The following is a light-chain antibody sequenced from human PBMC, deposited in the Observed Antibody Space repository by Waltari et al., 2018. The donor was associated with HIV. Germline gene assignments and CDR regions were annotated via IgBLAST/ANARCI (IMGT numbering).Light chain of an antibody. CDR2: WAS. V-gene: IGKV4-1*01. J-gene: IGKJ3*01. CDR3: QQYSTTPFT. CDR1: QSVLDSSYSKNY. Sequence: DIVMTQSPDSLAVSLGERATINCQSSQSVLDSSYSKNYLAWYQQKSGQPPKLLVYWASTRESGVPDRFSGSGSGTDFTLTISSLQAEDVAVYYCQQYSTTPFTFGPGTKVDVK.